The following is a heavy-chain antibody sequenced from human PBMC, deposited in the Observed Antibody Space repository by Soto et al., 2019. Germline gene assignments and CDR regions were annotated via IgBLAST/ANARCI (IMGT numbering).Heavy chain of an antibody. V-gene: IGHV3-48*02. J-gene: IGHJ4*02. CDR1: GFIFSHHS. CDR3: ARYYSWVFDY. Sequence: EVQVVESGGGLVQPGGSLRLSCAASGFIFSHHSMNWVRQAPGKGLEWISYINSGSTTIAYADSVKGRFTISRDNAKNSVYLQMNSLRDEDTAVYYCARYYSWVFDYWGQGTLITVSS. D-gene: IGHD3-16*01. CDR2: INSGSTTI.